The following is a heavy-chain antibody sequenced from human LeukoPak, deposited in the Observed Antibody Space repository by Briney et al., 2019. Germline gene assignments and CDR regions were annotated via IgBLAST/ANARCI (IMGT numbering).Heavy chain of an antibody. D-gene: IGHD2-15*01. CDR1: GGSISSGGYY. CDR2: IYYSGST. J-gene: IGHJ4*02. Sequence: SETLSLTCTVSGGSISSGGYYWSWIRQHPGKGLEWIGYIYYSGSTYYNPSLKSRVTISVDTSKNQFSLKLSSVTAADTAVYYCARTPFPYYFDYWGQGTLVTVSS. V-gene: IGHV4-31*03. CDR3: ARTPFPYYFDY.